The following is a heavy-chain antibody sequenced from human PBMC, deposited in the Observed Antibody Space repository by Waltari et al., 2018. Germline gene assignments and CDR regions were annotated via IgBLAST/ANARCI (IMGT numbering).Heavy chain of an antibody. CDR1: GGSISSYY. V-gene: IGHV4-59*08. CDR3: ARVKIYGGSAFDY. J-gene: IGHJ4*02. CDR2: IYYSGST. D-gene: IGHD2-15*01. Sequence: QVQLQESGPGLVKPSETLSLTCTVSGGSISSYYWSWIRQPPGKGLEWIGYIYYSGSTNYNPSLKSRVTISVDTSKNQFSLKLSSVTAADTAVYYCARVKIYGGSAFDYWGQGTLVTVSS.